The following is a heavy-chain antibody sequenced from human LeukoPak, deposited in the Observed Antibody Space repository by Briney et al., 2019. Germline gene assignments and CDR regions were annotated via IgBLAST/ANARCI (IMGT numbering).Heavy chain of an antibody. CDR2: ISSSSRYI. CDR1: GFTFSSYS. J-gene: IGHJ6*04. Sequence: PGGSLRLSCAASGFTFSSYSMNWVRQAPGKGLEGVSSISSSSRYIYNADSVKGGFTISRDNAVNSLFLQMNSLRAEDTAAYYCAREDPSLLAVWGKGTTVTISS. V-gene: IGHV3-21*01. CDR3: AREDPSLLAV. D-gene: IGHD2-15*01.